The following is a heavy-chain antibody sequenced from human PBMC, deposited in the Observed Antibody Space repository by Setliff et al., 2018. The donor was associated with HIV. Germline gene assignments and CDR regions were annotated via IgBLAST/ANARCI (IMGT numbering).Heavy chain of an antibody. Sequence: SETLSLTCAVSGYSISSGFYWSWMRQPPGKGLEWIGSIYQSGNTNYNPSLKSRVTISIDTSKNQFSLKVNSVTAADTAVYCCATDGGLWFGRHSYLQNWGQGTLVTVSS. J-gene: IGHJ1*01. CDR2: IYQSGNT. V-gene: IGHV4-38-2*02. D-gene: IGHD3-10*01. CDR3: ATDGGLWFGRHSYLQN. CDR1: GYSISSGFY.